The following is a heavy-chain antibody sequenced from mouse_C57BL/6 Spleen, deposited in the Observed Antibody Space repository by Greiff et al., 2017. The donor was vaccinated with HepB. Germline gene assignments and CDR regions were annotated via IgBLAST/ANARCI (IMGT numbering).Heavy chain of an antibody. CDR3: ARQSSSGARVFDY. V-gene: IGHV5-9*01. D-gene: IGHD3-2*02. Sequence: DVKLVESGGGLVKPGGSLKLSCAASGFTFSSYTMSWVRQTPEKRLEWVATISGGGGNTYYPDSVKGRFTISRDNAKNTLYLQMSSLRSEDTALYYCARQSSSGARVFDYWGQGTTLTVSS. CDR1: GFTFSSYT. CDR2: ISGGGGNT. J-gene: IGHJ2*01.